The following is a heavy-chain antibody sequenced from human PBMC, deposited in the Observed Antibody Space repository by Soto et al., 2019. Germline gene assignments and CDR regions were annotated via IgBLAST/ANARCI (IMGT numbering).Heavy chain of an antibody. J-gene: IGHJ6*02. CDR1: GFPFSSYC. CDR3: AKALEGGVLYYGMHV. Sequence: GGSLRLSCPSYGFPFSSYCMHLARQAPGKGLEWVAAIPGSGSSEYYADSVKGRFTISRDNSNNTVYLQMNSLRAEDTAVYHCAKALEGGVLYYGMHVWGQGTAVTVSS. D-gene: IGHD3-16*01. CDR2: IPGSGSSE. V-gene: IGHV3-30*18.